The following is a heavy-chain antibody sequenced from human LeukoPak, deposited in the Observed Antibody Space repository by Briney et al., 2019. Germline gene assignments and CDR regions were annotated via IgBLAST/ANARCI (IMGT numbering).Heavy chain of an antibody. CDR2: ISGSGGST. CDR3: AKDYSGSWYYFDY. J-gene: IGHJ4*02. Sequence: GGSLRLSCAASGFTFSSYSMNWVRQAPGKGLEWVSTISGSGGSTYYADSVKGRFTISRDNSKNTLYLQMNSLRPEDTAIYYCAKDYSGSWYYFDYWGQGTLVTVSS. D-gene: IGHD6-13*01. V-gene: IGHV3-23*01. CDR1: GFTFSSYS.